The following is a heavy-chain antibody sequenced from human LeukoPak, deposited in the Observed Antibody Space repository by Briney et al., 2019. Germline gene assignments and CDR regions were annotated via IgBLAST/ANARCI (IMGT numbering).Heavy chain of an antibody. CDR2: IYYIGST. J-gene: IGHJ3*02. CDR1: GDSISSYY. Sequence: PSETLSLTCTVSGDSISSYYWSWIRQPPGKGLEWIGYIYYIGSTNYHPSLKSRDTISVDTSKNQFSLKLSSVTAADTAVYYCARDYAFDIWGQGTMVTVSS. CDR3: ARDYAFDI. V-gene: IGHV4-59*01.